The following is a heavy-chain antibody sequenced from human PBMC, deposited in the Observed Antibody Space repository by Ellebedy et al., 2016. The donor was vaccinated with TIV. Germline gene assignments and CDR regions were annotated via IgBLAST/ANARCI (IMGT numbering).Heavy chain of an antibody. V-gene: IGHV1-46*01. Sequence: ASVKVSCXASGHTFSSYYIHWVRQAPGQGLEWMGIIFVSGGNANYAQKFQGRLTMTRDTSTNSVNMELSSLRSEDTVVYYCAREPPGHYYFDFWGQGILVTVSS. CDR3: AREPPGHYYFDF. CDR1: GHTFSSYY. D-gene: IGHD1-14*01. J-gene: IGHJ4*02. CDR2: IFVSGGNA.